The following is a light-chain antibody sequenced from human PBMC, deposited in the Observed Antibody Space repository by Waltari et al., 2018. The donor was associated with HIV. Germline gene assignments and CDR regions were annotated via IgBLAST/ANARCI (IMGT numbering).Light chain of an antibody. V-gene: IGKV3-20*01. Sequence: DIVLTQSPGTLSLSPGARATLSCRASQSVSSSYLALYQQKPGQAPRLLIYGASSRATGIPDRFSGSGSGTDFTLTISRLEPEDFAVYYCQQYGSSPPWTFGQGTKVEIK. J-gene: IGKJ1*01. CDR3: QQYGSSPPWT. CDR2: GAS. CDR1: QSVSSSY.